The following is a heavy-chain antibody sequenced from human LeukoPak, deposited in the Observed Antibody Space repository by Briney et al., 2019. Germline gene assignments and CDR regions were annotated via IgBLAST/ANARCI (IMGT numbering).Heavy chain of an antibody. CDR2: IKSKTDGGTT. CDR1: GFTFSNAW. J-gene: IGHJ6*03. Sequence: GGSLRLSCAASGFTFSNAWMSWVRQAPGKGLEWVGRIKSKTDGGTTDYAAPVKGRFTISRDDSKNTLYLQMNSLKTEDTAVYCCTTSPGGGDYYYYYYMDVWGKGTTVTVSS. CDR3: TTSPGGGDYYYYYYMDV. V-gene: IGHV3-15*01. D-gene: IGHD4-17*01.